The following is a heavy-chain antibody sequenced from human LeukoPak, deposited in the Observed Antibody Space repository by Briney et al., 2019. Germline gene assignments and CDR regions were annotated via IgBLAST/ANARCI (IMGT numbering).Heavy chain of an antibody. V-gene: IGHV3-11*01. D-gene: IGHD2-2*01. Sequence: GGSLRLSCAASGFTFSDYYMSWIRHAPGKGLEWVSYISSSGSTIYYADSVKGRFTISRDNAKNSLYLQMNSLRAEDTAVYYCARGYCSSTSCYLFDYWGQGTLVTVSS. CDR2: ISSSGSTI. J-gene: IGHJ4*02. CDR3: ARGYCSSTSCYLFDY. CDR1: GFTFSDYY.